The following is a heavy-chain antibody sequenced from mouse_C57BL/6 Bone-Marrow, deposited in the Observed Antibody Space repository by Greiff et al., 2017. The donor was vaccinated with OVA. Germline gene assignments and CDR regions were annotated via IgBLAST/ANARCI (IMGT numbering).Heavy chain of an antibody. V-gene: IGHV1-59*01. Sequence: VKLQESGAELVRPGTSVKLSCKASGYTFTSYWMHWVKQRPGQGLEWIGVIDPSDSYTNYNQKFKGKATLTVDTSSSTAYMQLSSLTSEDSAVYYCARMRGTGYFDYWGQGTTLTVSS. D-gene: IGHD3-3*01. CDR1: GYTFTSYW. J-gene: IGHJ2*01. CDR3: ARMRGTGYFDY. CDR2: IDPSDSYT.